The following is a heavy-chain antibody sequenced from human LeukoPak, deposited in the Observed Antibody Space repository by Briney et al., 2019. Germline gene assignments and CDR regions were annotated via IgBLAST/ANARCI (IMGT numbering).Heavy chain of an antibody. CDR1: GGTFSSYA. CDR3: ANKYLARGYFDY. V-gene: IGHV1-69*06. J-gene: IGHJ4*02. D-gene: IGHD2-2*02. CDR2: IIPIFGTA. Sequence: SVKVSCKASGGTFSSYAISWVRQAPGQGLEWMGGIIPIFGTANYAQKFQGRVTITADKSTSTAYMELSSLRSEDTAVYYCANKYLARGYFDYWGQGTLVTVSS.